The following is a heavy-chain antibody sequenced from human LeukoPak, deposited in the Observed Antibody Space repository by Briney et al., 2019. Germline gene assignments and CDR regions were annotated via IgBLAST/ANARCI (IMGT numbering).Heavy chain of an antibody. V-gene: IGHV1-69*05. CDR3: ARGALMVTAIRYFDY. Sequence: SVKVSCKASGGTFSSYAISWVRQAPGQGLEWMGGIIPIVGTANYAQKFQGRVTITTDESTSTAYMELSSLRSEDTAVYYCARGALMVTAIRYFDYWGQGTLVTVSS. CDR2: IIPIVGTA. D-gene: IGHD2-21*02. J-gene: IGHJ4*02. CDR1: GGTFSSYA.